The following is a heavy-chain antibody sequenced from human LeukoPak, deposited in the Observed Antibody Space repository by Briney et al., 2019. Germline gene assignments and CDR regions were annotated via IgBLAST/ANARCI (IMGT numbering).Heavy chain of an antibody. D-gene: IGHD3-3*01. CDR2: INHSGST. CDR3: ARAHYDFWSANWFDP. CDR1: GFTFDDYG. Sequence: GSLRLSCAASGFTFDDYGMSWIRQPPGKGLEWIGEINHSGSTNYNPSLKSRVTISVDTSKNQFSLKLSSVTAADTAVYYCARAHYDFWSANWFDPWGQGTLVTVSS. J-gene: IGHJ5*02. V-gene: IGHV4-34*01.